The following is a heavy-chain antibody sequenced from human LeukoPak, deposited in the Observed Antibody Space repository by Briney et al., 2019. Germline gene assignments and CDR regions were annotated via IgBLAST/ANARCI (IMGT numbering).Heavy chain of an antibody. CDR1: GGSISSYY. CDR3: ARGALTMPYDY. V-gene: IGHV4-59*01. D-gene: IGHD2-2*01. Sequence: KPSETLSLTCTVSGGSISSYYWSWIRQLPGKGLEWLGYMYHGGSTDYNPSLKSRVTILVDTSKNQFSLKLSSVTAADTAVYYCARGALTMPYDYWGQGTLVHVSS. J-gene: IGHJ4*02. CDR2: MYHGGST.